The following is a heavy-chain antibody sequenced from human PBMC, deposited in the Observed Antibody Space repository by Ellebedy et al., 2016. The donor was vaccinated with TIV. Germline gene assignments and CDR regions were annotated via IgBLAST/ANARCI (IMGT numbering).Heavy chain of an antibody. CDR3: AKDRFPYYDSSGTTGYFDC. V-gene: IGHV1-2*02. CDR2: INPDRGDT. D-gene: IGHD3-22*01. CDR1: GYTFAGYY. J-gene: IGHJ4*02. Sequence: AASVKVSCKTSGYTFAGYYIHWVRQAPGQGLEWMGWINPDRGDTKYPQSFQVRVSMTGDTSSSTAYMELSGLTSDDTAIYYCAKDRFPYYDSSGTTGYFDCWGQGTLVTVSS.